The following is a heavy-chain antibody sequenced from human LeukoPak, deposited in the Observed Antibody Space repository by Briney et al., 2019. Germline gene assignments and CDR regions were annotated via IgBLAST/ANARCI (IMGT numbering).Heavy chain of an antibody. Sequence: PSETLSLTCTVSGGSISSSSSYWGWIRQPPGKGLEWIGSIYYSGSTYYNPSLKSRVTISVDTSKNQFSLKLSSMTAADTAVYYCARGSSGTLTYYYYYMDVWGKGTTVTVSS. CDR2: IYYSGST. CDR3: ARGSSGTLTYYYYYMDV. CDR1: GGSISSSSSY. D-gene: IGHD6-13*01. V-gene: IGHV4-39*01. J-gene: IGHJ6*03.